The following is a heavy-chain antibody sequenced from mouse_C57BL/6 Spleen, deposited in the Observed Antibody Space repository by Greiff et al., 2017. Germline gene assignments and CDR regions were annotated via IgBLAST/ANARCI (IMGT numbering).Heavy chain of an antibody. CDR1: GYAFSSSW. CDR2: IYPGDGDT. V-gene: IGHV1-82*01. Sequence: QVQLQQSGPELVKPGASVKISCKASGYAFSSSWMNWVKQRPGKGLEWIGRIYPGDGDTNYNGKFKGKATLTADKSSSTAYMQLSSLTSEDSAVYFCAREAEGYFDYWGQGTTLTVSS. CDR3: AREAEGYFDY. J-gene: IGHJ2*01.